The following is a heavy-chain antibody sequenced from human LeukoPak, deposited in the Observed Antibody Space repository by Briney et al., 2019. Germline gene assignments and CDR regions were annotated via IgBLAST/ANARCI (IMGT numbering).Heavy chain of an antibody. D-gene: IGHD2-2*01. Sequence: GGSLRLSCAASGFTFSSYAMHWVRQAPGKGLEYVSAISSNGGSTYYANSVKGRFTISRDNSKNTLYLQMGSLRSEDTAVYYCASSVVPAAPYYFDYWGQGTLVTVSS. CDR3: ASSVVPAAPYYFDY. V-gene: IGHV3-64*01. CDR1: GFTFSSYA. CDR2: ISSNGGST. J-gene: IGHJ4*02.